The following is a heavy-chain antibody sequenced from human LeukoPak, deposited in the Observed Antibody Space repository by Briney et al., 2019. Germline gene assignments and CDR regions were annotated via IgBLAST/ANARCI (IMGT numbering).Heavy chain of an antibody. V-gene: IGHV4-59*08. CDR1: GGSNY. Sequence: SETLSLTCTVSGGSNYWSWIRQPPGKGLEWIAYIHYTGSPNYNPSLKSRVTISIDTSKNQFSLNLNSVTAADTAVYYCARHSNWDGGVDWFDPWGQGTQVTVSS. J-gene: IGHJ5*02. CDR3: ARHSNWDGGVDWFDP. CDR2: IHYTGSP. D-gene: IGHD7-27*01.